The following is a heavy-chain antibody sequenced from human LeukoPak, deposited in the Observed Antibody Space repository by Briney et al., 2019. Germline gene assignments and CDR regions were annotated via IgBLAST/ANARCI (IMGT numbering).Heavy chain of an antibody. CDR3: AREYSSGWYFGYNWFDP. J-gene: IGHJ5*02. V-gene: IGHV4-4*07. CDR2: IYTSGST. D-gene: IGHD6-19*01. Sequence: SETLSLTCTVSGGSLNSYYWSWIRQPAGKGVEWIGRIYTSGSTNYNSSLKSRVTMSVDTSKNQFSLKLSSVTAADTAVYYCAREYSSGWYFGYNWFDPWGQGTLVTVSS. CDR1: GGSLNSYY.